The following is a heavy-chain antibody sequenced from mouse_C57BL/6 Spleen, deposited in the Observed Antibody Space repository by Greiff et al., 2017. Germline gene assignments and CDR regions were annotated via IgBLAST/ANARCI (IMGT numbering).Heavy chain of an antibody. D-gene: IGHD1-1*01. J-gene: IGHJ4*01. V-gene: IGHV5-17*01. Sequence: EVKLVESGGGLVKPGGSLKLSCAASGFTFSDYGMHWVRQAPEKGLEWVAYISSGSSTIYYADTVKGRFTISRDNAKNTLFLQMTSLRSEDTAMYYCARPYYGTYAMDYWGQGTSVTVSS. CDR2: ISSGSSTI. CDR3: ARPYYGTYAMDY. CDR1: GFTFSDYG.